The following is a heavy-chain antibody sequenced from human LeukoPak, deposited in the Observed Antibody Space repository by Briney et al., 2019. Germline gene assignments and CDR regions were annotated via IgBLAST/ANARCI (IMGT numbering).Heavy chain of an antibody. V-gene: IGHV1-2*02. Sequence: ASVKVSRKASEYTFTDYYIHWVRQAPGQGLEWIGWINPNSGGTNYGQKFQGRVNMTRDTSISTAYMELSRLNSDDTAVYYGARSIRPTYRFDPWGQGTPVTVSS. CDR1: EYTFTDYY. D-gene: IGHD1-1*01. CDR2: INPNSGGT. J-gene: IGHJ5*02. CDR3: ARSIRPTYRFDP.